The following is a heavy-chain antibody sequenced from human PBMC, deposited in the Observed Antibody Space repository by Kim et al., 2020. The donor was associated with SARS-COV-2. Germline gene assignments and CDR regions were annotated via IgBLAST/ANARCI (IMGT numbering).Heavy chain of an antibody. V-gene: IGHV1-18*01. Sequence: ASVKVSCKTSGYSLSSYGVSWVRQAPGQGLEWMGWISVDNGYTNYAQKLQGRVTMTTDTSTSTAYMELTSLRSDDTAVYYCARDVSYDILTDYFGNYFDY. CDR2: ISVDNGYT. J-gene: IGHJ4*01. D-gene: IGHD3-9*01. CDR1: GYSLSSYG. CDR3: ARDVSYDILTDYFGNYFDY.